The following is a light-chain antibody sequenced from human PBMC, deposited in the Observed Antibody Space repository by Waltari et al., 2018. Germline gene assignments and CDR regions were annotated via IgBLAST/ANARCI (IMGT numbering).Light chain of an antibody. CDR3: QHYVRLPAT. CDR2: AAS. V-gene: IGKV3-20*01. CDR1: QSVSRT. J-gene: IGKJ1*01. Sequence: EIVLTQSPGTPSLSPGERVTLSCRASQSVSRTLARYQKKPGQAPSLLIYAASTRPPGIPDRFSGSGSGTDLRLTISRLAPEDFAVYYCQHYVRLPATFGQGTKVEIK.